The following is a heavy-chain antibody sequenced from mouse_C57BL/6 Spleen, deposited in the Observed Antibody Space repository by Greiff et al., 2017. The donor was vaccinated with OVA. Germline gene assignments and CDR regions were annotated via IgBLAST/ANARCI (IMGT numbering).Heavy chain of an antibody. Sequence: QVQLQQSGAELVRPGSSVKLSCKASGYTFTSYWMDWVKQRPGQGLEWIGNIYPSDSETHYNQKFKDKATLTVDKSSSTAYMQLSSLTSEDSAVYYCARSPLYYGNRYYFDYWGQGTTLTVSS. CDR1: GYTFTSYW. J-gene: IGHJ2*01. CDR2: IYPSDSET. CDR3: ARSPLYYGNRYYFDY. V-gene: IGHV1-61*01. D-gene: IGHD2-1*01.